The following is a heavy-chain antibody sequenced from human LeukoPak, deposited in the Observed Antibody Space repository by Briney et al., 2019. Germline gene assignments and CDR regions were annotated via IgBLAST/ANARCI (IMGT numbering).Heavy chain of an antibody. CDR2: IYYSGST. Sequence: SETLSLTCTVSGGSISSYYWSWIRQPPGKGLEWIGYIYYSGSTNYNPSLKSRVTISVDTSKNQFSLKLSSVTAADTAVYYCARLVGGWLQFFGYWGQGTLVTVSS. V-gene: IGHV4-59*08. D-gene: IGHD5-24*01. J-gene: IGHJ4*02. CDR3: ARLVGGWLQFFGY. CDR1: GGSISSYY.